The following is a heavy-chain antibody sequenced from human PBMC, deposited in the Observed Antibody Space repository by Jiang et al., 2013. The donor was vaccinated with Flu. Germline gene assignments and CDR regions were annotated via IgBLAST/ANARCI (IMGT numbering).Heavy chain of an antibody. CDR1: GGSISTYY. CDR2: VYYSGST. V-gene: IGHV4-59*01. J-gene: IGHJ3*02. CDR3: ARDRNYYGSSGDYYLDAFDI. D-gene: IGHD3-22*01. Sequence: GSGLVKPSETLSLTCTVSGGSISTYYWSWIRQPPGKGLEWIGYVYYSGSTNYNPSLKSRVTISVDTSKNQFSLKLSSVTAADTAVYYCARDRNYYGSSGDYYLDAFDIWGQGTMVTVSS.